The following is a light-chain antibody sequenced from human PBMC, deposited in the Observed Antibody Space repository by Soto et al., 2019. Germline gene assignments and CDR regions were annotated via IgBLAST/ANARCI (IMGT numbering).Light chain of an antibody. V-gene: IGLV2-14*01. CDR2: EVS. CDR3: SSYSTMGPYV. CDR1: SSDVGRYDY. Sequence: QSVLTQPASVSGSPGQSITISCTGTSSDVGRYDYVSWYQQHPGKAPKLMVSEVSHRPSGVSNRFSGSKSGNTASLTISGLQAEDEADYYCSSYSTMGPYVFGAGTKLTVL. J-gene: IGLJ1*01.